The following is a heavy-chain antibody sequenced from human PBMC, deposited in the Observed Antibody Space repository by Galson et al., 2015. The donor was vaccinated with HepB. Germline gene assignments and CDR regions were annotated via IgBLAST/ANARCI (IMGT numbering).Heavy chain of an antibody. CDR2: LSASGDAT. CDR3: AINGRRFYYDASGSYGYFYYMDV. V-gene: IGHV3-23*01. J-gene: IGHJ6*03. D-gene: IGHD3-22*01. Sequence: SLRLSCAVSGFTSNNDAMSWVRQAPGKGLEWVSGLSASGDATYYADSVKGRFTISRDNSKNTLYLQMKSLRAEDTAVYYCAINGRRFYYDASGSYGYFYYMDVWGKGTTVTVSS. CDR1: GFTSNNDA.